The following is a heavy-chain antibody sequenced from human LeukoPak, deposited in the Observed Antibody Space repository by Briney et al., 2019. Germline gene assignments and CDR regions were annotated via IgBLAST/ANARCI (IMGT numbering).Heavy chain of an antibody. V-gene: IGHV5-51*01. CDR3: ARHAGSGSYYSRAIDY. D-gene: IGHD3-10*01. J-gene: IGHJ4*02. CDR2: IYPGDSDT. CDR1: GYSFTTYW. Sequence: GESLKISCEASGYSFTTYWIGWVRQMPGKGVEWMGIIYPGDSDTRYSPSFQGQVTISADKSISTAYLQWSSLKASDTAMYYCARHAGSGSYYSRAIDYWGQGTLVTVSS.